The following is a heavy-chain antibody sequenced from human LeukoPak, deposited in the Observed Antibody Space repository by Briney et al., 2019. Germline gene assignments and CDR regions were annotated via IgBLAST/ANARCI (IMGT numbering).Heavy chain of an antibody. CDR1: GGTFSSYA. CDR3: ARGYSYGPPNFDY. Sequence: SVKVSCKASGGTFSSYAISWVRQAPGQGLEWMGGIIPIFGTANYAQKFQGRVTITADKSTSTAYMELSSLRSEDTAVYYCARGYSYGPPNFDYWGQGTLVTVSS. CDR2: IIPIFGTA. D-gene: IGHD5-18*01. V-gene: IGHV1-69*06. J-gene: IGHJ4*02.